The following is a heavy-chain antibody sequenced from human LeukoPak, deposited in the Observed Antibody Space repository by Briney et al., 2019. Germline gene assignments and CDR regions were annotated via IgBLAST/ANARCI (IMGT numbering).Heavy chain of an antibody. D-gene: IGHD3-22*01. J-gene: IGHJ5*02. Sequence: GGSLRLSCAASGFTFSSYVMNWVRQAPGKGLEWVSGISVSGDNTYCADSVRGRFTISRDNSNNTLYLQMNSLRVEDTAVYYCANYNYYDTSGPSWGQGTLVTVSS. V-gene: IGHV3-23*01. CDR1: GFTFSSYV. CDR2: ISVSGDNT. CDR3: ANYNYYDTSGPS.